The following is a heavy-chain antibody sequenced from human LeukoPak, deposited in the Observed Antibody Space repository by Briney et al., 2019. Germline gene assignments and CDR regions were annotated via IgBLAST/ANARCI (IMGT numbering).Heavy chain of an antibody. CDR2: ISHDGKND. Sequence: SGRSLRLYCAPSGSTFRNHAIHWVRQAPGKGLEWVTVISHDGKNDYYRDSVKGRFTISRDNSKKTVLLQMNSLSPDDTALYYCVGSPTYYFMDVWGKGTTVTVSS. V-gene: IGHV3-30*04. D-gene: IGHD3-10*01. CDR1: GSTFRNHA. CDR3: VGSPTYYFMDV. J-gene: IGHJ6*03.